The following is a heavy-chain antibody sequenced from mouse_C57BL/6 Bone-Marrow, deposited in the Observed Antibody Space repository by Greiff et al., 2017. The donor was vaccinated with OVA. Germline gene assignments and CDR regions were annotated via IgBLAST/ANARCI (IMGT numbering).Heavy chain of an antibody. CDR3: ARDYYGSLFDY. D-gene: IGHD1-1*01. CDR1: GYTFTSYW. CDR2: INPSSGYT. Sequence: VQGVESGAELAKPGASVKLSCKASGYTFTSYWMHWVKQRPGQGLEWIGYINPSSGYTKYNQKFKDKATLTADKSSSTAYMQLSSLTYEDSAVYYCARDYYGSLFDYWGQGTTLTVSS. V-gene: IGHV1-7*01. J-gene: IGHJ2*01.